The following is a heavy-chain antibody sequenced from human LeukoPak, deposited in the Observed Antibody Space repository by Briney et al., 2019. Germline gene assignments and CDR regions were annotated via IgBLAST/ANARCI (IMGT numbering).Heavy chain of an antibody. J-gene: IGHJ5*02. V-gene: IGHV4-61*01. D-gene: IGHD3-10*01. Sequence: SETLSLTCIVSGYSISSGYYWGWIRQPPGKGLEWIGYIYYSGSTNYNPSLKSRVTISVDTSKNQFSLKLSSVTAADTAVYYCARGLGDNWFDPWGQGTLVTVSS. CDR1: GYSISSGYY. CDR3: ARGLGDNWFDP. CDR2: IYYSGST.